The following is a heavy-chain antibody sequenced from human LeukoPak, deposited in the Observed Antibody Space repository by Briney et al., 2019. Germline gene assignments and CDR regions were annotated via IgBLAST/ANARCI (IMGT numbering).Heavy chain of an antibody. V-gene: IGHV3-74*01. CDR3: SSSRYVAAALRY. J-gene: IGHJ4*02. CDR1: GFTFSSSW. Sequence: GGSLRLSCAASGFTFSSSWMHWVRQAPGKGLVWVSRISSAGISTNYADSVKGRFTISRDNAKNTLDLQMNSLRAEDTAVYYCSSSRYVAAALRYRGQGTLVTVSS. CDR2: ISSAGIST. D-gene: IGHD2-2*01.